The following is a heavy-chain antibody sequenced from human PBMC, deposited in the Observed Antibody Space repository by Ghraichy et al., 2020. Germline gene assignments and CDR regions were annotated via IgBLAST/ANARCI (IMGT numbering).Heavy chain of an antibody. V-gene: IGHV4-30-4*01. J-gene: IGHJ3*02. D-gene: IGHD2-21*02. CDR1: GGSIHNDNSF. CDR3: AREVNRPVTSDAFDI. CDR2: ISDSGSA. Sequence: LRLSCTVSGGSIHNDNSFWSWIRQTPGKGLEWIAYISDSGSAYYNPSLKGRVTISIDTPKNQFSLKLTSVTAADTAVYYCAREVNRPVTSDAFDIWGQGTLVTVSS.